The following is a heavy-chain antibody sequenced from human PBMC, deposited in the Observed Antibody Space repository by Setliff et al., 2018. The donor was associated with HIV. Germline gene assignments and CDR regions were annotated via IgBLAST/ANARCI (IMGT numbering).Heavy chain of an antibody. CDR1: GDSVSSASYY. CDR3: VRLGAEDFSDYDWVDY. J-gene: IGHJ4*02. D-gene: IGHD5-12*01. V-gene: IGHV4-39*07. CDR2: IYHSGDT. Sequence: PSETLSLTCTVSGDSVSSASYYWSWIRQPPGKGLEWIGSIYHSGDTNYNPSLKSRVTISVDTSKNQFSLNLNSVTAADTAVYYCVRLGAEDFSDYDWVDYWGQGTLVTVSS.